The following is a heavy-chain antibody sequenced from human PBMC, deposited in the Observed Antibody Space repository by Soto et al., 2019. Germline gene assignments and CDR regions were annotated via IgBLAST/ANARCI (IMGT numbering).Heavy chain of an antibody. CDR3: TTEFDYYDSSGYYYATDP. CDR2: IKSKTDGGTT. Sequence: PGGSLRLSCGASGFPFSNAWMNWVRQAPGKGLEWVGRIKSKTDGGTTDYAAPVKGRFTISRDDSKDTLYLQMNSLKTEDTAVYYCTTEFDYYDSSGYYYATDPWGQGTLVTVSS. V-gene: IGHV3-15*07. J-gene: IGHJ5*02. D-gene: IGHD3-22*01. CDR1: GFPFSNAW.